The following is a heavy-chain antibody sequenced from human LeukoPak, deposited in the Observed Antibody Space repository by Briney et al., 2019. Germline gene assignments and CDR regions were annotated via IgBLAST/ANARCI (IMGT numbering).Heavy chain of an antibody. V-gene: IGHV4-4*07. CDR2: IYTSGST. CDR1: GGSISSYY. CDR3: AKDLEPGVRTTDYGDYAADDGGYFDY. J-gene: IGHJ4*02. D-gene: IGHD4-17*01. Sequence: SETLCLTCTVSGGSISSYYWSWIRQPAGKGLEWIGCIYTSGSTNYNPSLKSRVTMSVDTSKNQFSLKLSSVTAADTAVYYCAKDLEPGVRTTDYGDYAADDGGYFDYWGQGTLVTVSS.